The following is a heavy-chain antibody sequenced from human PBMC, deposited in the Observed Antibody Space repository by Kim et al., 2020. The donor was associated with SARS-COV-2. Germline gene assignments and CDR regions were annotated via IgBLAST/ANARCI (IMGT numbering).Heavy chain of an antibody. Sequence: GGSLRLSCITSGFSFTDYEMNWVRQAPGKGLEWIAYISTRGTTIFYADSVKGRFTISRDNTQNSVFLQMNSLRDDDTALYFCAREDSSGYYG. J-gene: IGHJ6*01. D-gene: IGHD6-19*01. CDR1: GFSFTDYE. CDR3: AREDSSGYYG. V-gene: IGHV3-48*03. CDR2: ISTRGTTI.